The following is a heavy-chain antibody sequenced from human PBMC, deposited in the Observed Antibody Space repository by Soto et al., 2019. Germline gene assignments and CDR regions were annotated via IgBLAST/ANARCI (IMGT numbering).Heavy chain of an antibody. CDR2: IYYSGST. CDR3: ARRPSFGELINWFDP. V-gene: IGHV4-39*01. J-gene: IGHJ5*02. D-gene: IGHD3-10*01. Sequence: SDTLSLTCTVSGGSISSSSYYWGWIRQPPGKGLEWIGSIYYSGSTYYNPSLKSRVTISVDTSKNQFSLKLSSVTAADTAVYYCARRPSFGELINWFDPWGQGTLVTVSS. CDR1: GGSISSSSYY.